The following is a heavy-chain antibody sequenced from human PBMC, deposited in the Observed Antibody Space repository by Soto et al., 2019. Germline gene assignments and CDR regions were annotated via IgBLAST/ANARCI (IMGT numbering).Heavy chain of an antibody. J-gene: IGHJ4*02. CDR1: AYTFTNSG. CDR3: GLGTRTFDL. CDR2: ISTYNGNT. Sequence: ASVKVSCKTSAYTFTNSGICWVRQAPGQGLEWMGWISTYNGNTNYAQRFQGRVTMTKDTSTSTAYMELGSPTSDDTAVYYCGLGTRTFDLWGQGTLVTVSS. D-gene: IGHD6-19*01. V-gene: IGHV1-18*04.